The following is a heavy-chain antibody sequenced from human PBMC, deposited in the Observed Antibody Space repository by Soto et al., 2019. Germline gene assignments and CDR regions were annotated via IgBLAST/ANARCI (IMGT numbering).Heavy chain of an antibody. CDR2: ISSEGSNQ. Sequence: SLRPSSLAYTLSFISYTMRCVRQVAGEGLEWVASISSEGSNQFYADFVTGRFTISRDHYKNTLYLQMTRLRPAHTCLNFRARAPRYISFWGDKDVWGQGTMVTVSS. CDR3: ARAPRYISFWGDKDV. D-gene: IGHD3-16*01. J-gene: IGHJ3*01. V-gene: IGHV3-30-3*01. CDR1: TLSFISYT.